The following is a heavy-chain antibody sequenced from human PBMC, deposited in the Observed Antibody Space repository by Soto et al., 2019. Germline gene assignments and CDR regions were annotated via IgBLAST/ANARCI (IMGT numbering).Heavy chain of an antibody. D-gene: IGHD2-2*02. Sequence: QVQLVQSGAEVKKPGSSVKVSCKASGGTFSSYTISWVRQAPGQGLEWMGRIIPILGIANYAQKFQGRVTITADKSTSTAYMELSSLRSEDTVVYYSARDLGGLVVPAAIPSEAYYDYMDVWGKGTTVTVSS. J-gene: IGHJ6*03. CDR3: ARDLGGLVVPAAIPSEAYYDYMDV. CDR2: IIPILGIA. CDR1: GGTFSSYT. V-gene: IGHV1-69*08.